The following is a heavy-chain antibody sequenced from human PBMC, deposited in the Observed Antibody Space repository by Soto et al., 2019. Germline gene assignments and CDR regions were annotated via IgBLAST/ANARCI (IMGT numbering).Heavy chain of an antibody. CDR3: ARLRYSSSWCYYCMDV. Sequence: SETLSLTCTVSGGSNSSHYWSWIRQPPGKGLEWIGFITYTGSTNYNPSLKSRVAISADTSRNQFSLMLSSVTAADTAVYYCARLRYSSSWCYYCMDVWGKGTTVTVSS. D-gene: IGHD6-13*01. CDR1: GGSNSSHY. CDR2: ITYTGST. V-gene: IGHV4-59*11. J-gene: IGHJ6*03.